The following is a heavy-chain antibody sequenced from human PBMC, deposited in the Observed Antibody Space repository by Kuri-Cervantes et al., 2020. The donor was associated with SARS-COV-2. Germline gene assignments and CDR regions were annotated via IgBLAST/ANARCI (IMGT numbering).Heavy chain of an antibody. J-gene: IGHJ4*02. Sequence: GESLKISCAASGFTFSSYAMSWVRQAPGKGLEWVSAISGSGGSTYYADSVKGRFTVSRDNSKNTLYLQMNSLRAEDTAVYYCAKDDHILGPVVIATPLYWGQGTLVTVSS. CDR3: AKDDHILGPVVIATPLY. CDR2: ISGSGGST. D-gene: IGHD2-21*01. V-gene: IGHV3-23*01. CDR1: GFTFSSYA.